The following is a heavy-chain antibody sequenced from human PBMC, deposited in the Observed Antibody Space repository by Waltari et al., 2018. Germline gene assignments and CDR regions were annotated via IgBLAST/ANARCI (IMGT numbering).Heavy chain of an antibody. D-gene: IGHD4-4*01. CDR2: ISNDGKIE. J-gene: IGHJ4*02. CDR3: TRFPDDYSNSFDY. Sequence: QVQLVESGGGVVQPGRSLRLSCAASGFTLSDYAMHWVRQAPGKGREWLANISNDGKIEHYADSAKGRFTISRDNAKNMLYLQLNSLRPQDTAVYYCTRFPDDYSNSFDYWGQGTLITVSS. CDR1: GFTLSDYA. V-gene: IGHV3-30*03.